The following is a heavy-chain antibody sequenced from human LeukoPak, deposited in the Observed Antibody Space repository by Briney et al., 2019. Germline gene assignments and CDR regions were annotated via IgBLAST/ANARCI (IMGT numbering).Heavy chain of an antibody. CDR1: GGSLSGYY. V-gene: IGHV4-34*01. CDR2: VNHSGST. J-gene: IGHJ5*02. Sequence: SETLSLTCAAYGGSLSGYYWSWIRLPPGKGLEWIGEVNHSGSTKYNPSLKSRVTISVDTSKNQFSLKLNSVTAADTAVYYCARSRIGWFDPWGQGTLVTVSS. D-gene: IGHD1-26*01. CDR3: ARSRIGWFDP.